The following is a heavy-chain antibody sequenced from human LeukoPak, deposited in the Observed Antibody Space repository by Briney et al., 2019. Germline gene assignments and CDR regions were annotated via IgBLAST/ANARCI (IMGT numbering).Heavy chain of an antibody. CDR1: GFTFSSYG. J-gene: IGHJ4*02. CDR3: ARDLYYDSSGYFPYDY. Sequence: GGSLRLSCAASGFTFSSYGMPWVRQAPGKGLEWVAVIWYDGSNKYYADSVKGRFTISRDNSKNTLYLQMNSLRAEDTAVYYCARDLYYDSSGYFPYDYWGQGTLVTVSS. CDR2: IWYDGSNK. V-gene: IGHV3-33*01. D-gene: IGHD3-22*01.